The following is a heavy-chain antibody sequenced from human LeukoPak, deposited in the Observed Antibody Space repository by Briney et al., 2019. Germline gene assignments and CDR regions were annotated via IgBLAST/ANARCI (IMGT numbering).Heavy chain of an antibody. CDR1: GDSISSRSYY. D-gene: IGHD6-13*01. CDR3: ARDRRYSSSWSYYYYYMDV. Sequence: SETLSLTCTVSGDSISSRSYYWDWIRQPPGGGLEWIGSIFYRGTTYYNPSLKSRVTISLDTSKNQFSLKLSSVTAADTAVYYCARDRRYSSSWSYYYYYMDVWGKGTTVTISS. J-gene: IGHJ6*03. V-gene: IGHV4-39*07. CDR2: IFYRGTT.